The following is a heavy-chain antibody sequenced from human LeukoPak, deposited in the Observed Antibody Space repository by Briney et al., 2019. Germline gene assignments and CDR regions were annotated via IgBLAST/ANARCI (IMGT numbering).Heavy chain of an antibody. Sequence: ASVKVSCKASGYTFTGYYIHWVRQAPGQGPEWMGWINPNSGGTNYAQKFQGRVTMTRDTSIRTAYMEVSKLTSDDTAVYYCARQAANGNWFDPWGQGTLVTVSS. CDR3: ARQAANGNWFDP. V-gene: IGHV1-2*02. CDR1: GYTFTGYY. CDR2: INPNSGGT. J-gene: IGHJ5*02. D-gene: IGHD6-13*01.